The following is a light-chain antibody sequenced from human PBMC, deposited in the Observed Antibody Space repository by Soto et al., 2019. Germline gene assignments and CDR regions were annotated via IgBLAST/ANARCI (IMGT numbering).Light chain of an antibody. Sequence: VLTQSPGTLSLSPGEGATLSCRASQSISSSYLTWYQQKPGQAPRLLIYGASSRAAGIPDRFSGSGSRPDFTLTISRLEPEDFAVYFCQHFGTSPPRYTFGQGTKLEFK. CDR1: QSISSSY. J-gene: IGKJ2*01. CDR2: GAS. V-gene: IGKV3-20*01. CDR3: QHFGTSPPRYT.